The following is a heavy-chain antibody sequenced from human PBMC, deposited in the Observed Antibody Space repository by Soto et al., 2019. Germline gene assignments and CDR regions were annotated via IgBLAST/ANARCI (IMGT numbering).Heavy chain of an antibody. CDR1: GVTFSDYG. CDR2: LWNDGSLE. CDR3: AREWRGADAFDI. Sequence: QVQLVESGGGVVQPGRSLRLSCAASGVTFSDYGIHWVRQAPGKGLEWVALLWNDGSLEYYGDSVKGRFTISRDNSKNRIFLQMSSLRAEDTAVYYCAREWRGADAFDIWGQGTMVTVSS. J-gene: IGHJ3*02. D-gene: IGHD3-10*01. V-gene: IGHV3-33*01.